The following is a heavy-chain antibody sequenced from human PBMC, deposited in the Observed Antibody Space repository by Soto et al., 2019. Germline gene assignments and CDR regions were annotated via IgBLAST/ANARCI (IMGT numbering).Heavy chain of an antibody. V-gene: IGHV1-69*01. J-gene: IGHJ6*02. CDR3: ARDQSDGNPGFWSGYYRYYYYGMDV. CDR1: GGTFSSYA. D-gene: IGHD3-3*01. Sequence: QVQLVQSGAEVKKPGSSVKVSCKASGGTFSSYAISWVRQAPGQGLEWMGGIIPIFGTANYAQKFQGRVTNTADESTSTAYMELSSLRSEDTAVYYCARDQSDGNPGFWSGYYRYYYYGMDVWGQGTTFTVSS. CDR2: IIPIFGTA.